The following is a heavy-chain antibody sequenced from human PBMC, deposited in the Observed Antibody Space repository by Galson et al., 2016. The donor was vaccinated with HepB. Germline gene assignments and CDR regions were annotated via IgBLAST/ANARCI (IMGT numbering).Heavy chain of an antibody. CDR3: ARGPTSGWGGGWFDP. Sequence: SVKVSCKASGYTFSNYGISWVRQAPGHGLEWMGWISAFNGDTNYARNFQGRVTMTTDASKTTASMELRSLASDDTALYYCARGPTSGWGGGWFDPWGQGTLLTVSP. J-gene: IGHJ5*02. D-gene: IGHD6-19*01. CDR2: ISAFNGDT. V-gene: IGHV1-18*04. CDR1: GYTFSNYG.